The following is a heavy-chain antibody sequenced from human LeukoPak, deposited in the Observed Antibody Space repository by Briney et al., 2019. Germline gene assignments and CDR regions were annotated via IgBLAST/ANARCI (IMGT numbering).Heavy chain of an antibody. V-gene: IGHV4-61*02. CDR1: GGSISSSSYY. J-gene: IGHJ4*02. CDR3: ARDAYYDILTGYLFGY. CDR2: IYTSGST. Sequence: SETLSLTCTVSGGSISSSSYYWSWIRQPAGKGLEWIGRIYTSGSTNYNPSLKSRVTMSVDTSKNQFSLKLSSVTAADTAVYYCARDAYYDILTGYLFGYWGQGTLVTVSS. D-gene: IGHD3-9*01.